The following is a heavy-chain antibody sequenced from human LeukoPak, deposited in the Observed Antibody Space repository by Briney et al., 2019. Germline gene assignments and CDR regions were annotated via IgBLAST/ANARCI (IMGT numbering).Heavy chain of an antibody. D-gene: IGHD1-14*01. V-gene: IGHV3-7*01. CDR2: IEQHGSDK. J-gene: IGHJ6*02. CDR1: GFTFSNAW. Sequence: PGGSLRLSCAASGFTFSNAWMSWVRQAPGKGLEWVAKIEQHGSDKYHVDSVKGRFTISRDNAKNSLYLQMNSLRAEDTAVYYCARGHRNFGFLAYYYGMDVWGQGTTVTVSS. CDR3: ARGHRNFGFLAYYYGMDV.